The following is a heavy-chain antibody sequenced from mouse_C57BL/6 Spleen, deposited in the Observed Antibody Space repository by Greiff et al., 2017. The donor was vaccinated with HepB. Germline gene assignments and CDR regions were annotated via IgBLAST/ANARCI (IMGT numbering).Heavy chain of an antibody. Sequence: EVQRVESGPGLVKPSQSLSLTCSVTGYSITSGYYWNWIRQFPGNKLEWMGYISYDGSNNYNPSLKNRISITRDTSKNQFFLKLNSVTTEDTATYYCARDRYYGSSLYAMDYWGQGTSVTVSS. J-gene: IGHJ4*01. CDR1: GYSITSGYY. CDR2: ISYDGSN. V-gene: IGHV3-6*01. CDR3: ARDRYYGSSLYAMDY. D-gene: IGHD1-1*01.